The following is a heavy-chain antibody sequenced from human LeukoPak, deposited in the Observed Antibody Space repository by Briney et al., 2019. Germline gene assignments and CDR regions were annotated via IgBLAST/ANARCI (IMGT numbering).Heavy chain of an antibody. CDR1: GYTFTSYA. Sequence: ASVKVSCKASGYTFTSYAMNWVRQAPGQGLEWMGWINTNTGNPTYAQGFTGRFVFSLDTSVSTAYLQISSLKAEDTAVYYCARDTRILIAAAGTVGYWGQGTLVTVSS. J-gene: IGHJ4*02. D-gene: IGHD6-13*01. CDR3: ARDTRILIAAAGTVGY. CDR2: INTNTGNP. V-gene: IGHV7-4-1*02.